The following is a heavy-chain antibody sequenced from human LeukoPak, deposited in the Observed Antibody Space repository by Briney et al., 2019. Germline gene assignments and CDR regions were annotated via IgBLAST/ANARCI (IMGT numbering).Heavy chain of an antibody. CDR1: GGSTSSYY. Sequence: PSETLSLTCTVSGGSTSSYYWSWIRQPPGKGLEWIGEINHSGSTNYNPSLKSRVTISVDTSKNQFSLKLSSVTAADTAVYYCARGKGYSYGYRDYWGQGTLVTVSS. D-gene: IGHD5-18*01. CDR2: INHSGST. CDR3: ARGKGYSYGYRDY. J-gene: IGHJ4*02. V-gene: IGHV4-34*01.